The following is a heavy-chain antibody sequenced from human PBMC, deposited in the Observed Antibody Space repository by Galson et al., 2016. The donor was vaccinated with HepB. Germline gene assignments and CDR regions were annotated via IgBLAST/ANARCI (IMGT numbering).Heavy chain of an antibody. V-gene: IGHV3-7*03. Sequence: SLRLSCAASGFTFTAYVMAWVRQAPGKGLEWVANIKQDGIGKYYVDSVMGRFNISRDNAKTSLYLQINSLRVEDTAVYYCAREGRRELHYWGQGARVTVSS. CDR3: AREGRRELHY. J-gene: IGHJ4*02. CDR1: GFTFTAYV. D-gene: IGHD1-26*01. CDR2: IKQDGIGK.